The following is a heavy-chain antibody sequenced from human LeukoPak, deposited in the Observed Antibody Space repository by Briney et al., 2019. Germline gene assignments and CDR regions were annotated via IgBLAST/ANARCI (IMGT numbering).Heavy chain of an antibody. J-gene: IGHJ3*02. V-gene: IGHV3-7*01. CDR3: ATSQTTSGRYGNAFDI. CDR2: IKQDGSEK. Sequence: PGGSLRLSCTSSEITFSSYWMSWVRQAPGKGLGWVANIKQDGSEKYYVDSLKGRFTISRDNAKNSLYLQMNSLRAEDTAVYYCATSQTTSGRYGNAFDIWGQGTMVTVSS. CDR1: EITFSSYW. D-gene: IGHD6-19*01.